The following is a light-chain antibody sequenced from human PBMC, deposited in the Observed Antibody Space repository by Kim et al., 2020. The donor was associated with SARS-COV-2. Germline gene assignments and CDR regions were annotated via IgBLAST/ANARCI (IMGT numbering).Light chain of an antibody. Sequence: SSELTQDPAVSVALGQTVRITCRGDSLRSYYATWYQPKPGQAPVLVIYGKNNRPSGIPDRFSGSSSGNTASLTITGAQAEDEADYYCKSRGTSGNVVFGGGTQLTVL. CDR1: SLRSYY. CDR3: KSRGTSGNVV. CDR2: GKN. V-gene: IGLV3-19*01. J-gene: IGLJ2*01.